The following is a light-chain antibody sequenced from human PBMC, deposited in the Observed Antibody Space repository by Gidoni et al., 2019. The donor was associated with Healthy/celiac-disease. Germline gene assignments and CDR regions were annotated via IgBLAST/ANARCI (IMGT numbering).Light chain of an antibody. CDR1: QIISSW. J-gene: IGKJ1*01. CDR2: KAS. CDR3: QQYNSYST. V-gene: IGKV1-5*03. Sequence: DIQMTQSPSTLSASVGDRVTITCRASQIISSWLAWYQQKPGKAPNLLIYKASSLESGVPSKFSGSGSGKKFTLTISNLQPDDFSTYYCQQYNSYSTFGQGTKVEIK.